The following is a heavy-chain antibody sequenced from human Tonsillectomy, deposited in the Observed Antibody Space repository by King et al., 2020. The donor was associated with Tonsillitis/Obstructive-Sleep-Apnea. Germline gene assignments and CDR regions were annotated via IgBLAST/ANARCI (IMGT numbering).Heavy chain of an antibody. V-gene: IGHV1-2*02. Sequence: QLVQSGAEMKKPGASVTVSCKASGYTFTGYYLHWVRQAPGQGLEWMGWINPNSGGTNYAQEFQGRVTMTRDTSISTAYMELSRLTSDDTAVYYCARVGAYYDSSTYYVSWGQGTLVTVSS. J-gene: IGHJ5*02. CDR1: GYTFTGYY. CDR2: INPNSGGT. CDR3: ARVGAYYDSSTYYVS. D-gene: IGHD3-22*01.